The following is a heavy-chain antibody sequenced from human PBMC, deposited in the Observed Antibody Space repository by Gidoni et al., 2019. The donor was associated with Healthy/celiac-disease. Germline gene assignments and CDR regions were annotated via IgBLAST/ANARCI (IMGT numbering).Heavy chain of an antibody. J-gene: IGHJ4*02. D-gene: IGHD6-19*01. CDR3: ARGGWTSADY. Sequence: EVQLVESGGGLVKPGGSLRLSCAASGFTFSSYSMNWVRQAPGKGLAWVSSISSSSSYIYYADSVKGRFTISRDNAKNSLYLQMNSLRAEDTAVYYCARGGWTSADYWGQGTLVTVSS. V-gene: IGHV3-21*01. CDR1: GFTFSSYS. CDR2: ISSSSSYI.